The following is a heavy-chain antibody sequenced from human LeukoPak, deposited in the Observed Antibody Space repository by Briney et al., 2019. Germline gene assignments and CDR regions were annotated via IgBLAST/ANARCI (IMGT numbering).Heavy chain of an antibody. CDR3: ARNGSGRYYNGYYYGMDV. V-gene: IGHV4-59*01. CDR2: IYYSGST. CDR1: GGSISSYY. Sequence: SETLSLTCTVSGGSISSYYWSWIRQPPGKGLEWIGYIYYSGSTNYNPSLKSRVTISVDTSKNQFSLKLSSVTAAATAVYYCARNGSGRYYNGYYYGMDVWGQGTTVTVSS. D-gene: IGHD3-10*01. J-gene: IGHJ6*02.